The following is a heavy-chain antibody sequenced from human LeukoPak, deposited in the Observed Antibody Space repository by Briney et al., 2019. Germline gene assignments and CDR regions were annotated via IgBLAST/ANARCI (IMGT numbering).Heavy chain of an antibody. Sequence: GGSLRLSCAASGFTFSSYEMNWVRQAPGKGLEWVSYISSSGSTIYYADSVKGRFTISRDNAKNSLHLQMNSLRAEDTAVYYCAREGKGDAFDIWGQGTMVTVSS. CDR2: ISSSGSTI. CDR1: GFTFSSYE. V-gene: IGHV3-48*03. J-gene: IGHJ3*02. CDR3: AREGKGDAFDI.